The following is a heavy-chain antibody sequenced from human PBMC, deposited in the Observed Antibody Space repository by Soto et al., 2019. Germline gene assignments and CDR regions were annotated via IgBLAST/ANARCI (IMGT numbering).Heavy chain of an antibody. Sequence: SLRLSCAASGLTFSSYAMTWVRQAPGKGLEWVSGISGGGGVSTYYADSVKGRFTISRDNSMNTLYLQMNRLRAEDTAVYYCAKDAISMVRGVNNWFDPWGQGTLVTVSS. CDR1: GLTFSSYA. J-gene: IGHJ5*02. D-gene: IGHD3-10*01. CDR2: ISGGGGVST. CDR3: AKDAISMVRGVNNWFDP. V-gene: IGHV3-23*01.